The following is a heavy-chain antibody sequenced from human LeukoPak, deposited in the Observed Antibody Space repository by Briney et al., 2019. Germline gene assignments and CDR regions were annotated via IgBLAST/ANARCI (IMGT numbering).Heavy chain of an antibody. CDR3: ARGPEIGHGTSWYDF. V-gene: IGHV3-53*01. J-gene: IGHJ5*01. CDR2: NSGGNT. CDR1: GFTVSSNS. D-gene: IGHD1-14*01. Sequence: PGGSLRLSCTVSGFTVSSNSMSWVRQAPGKGLEWVSFNSGGNTHYSDSVKGRFTISRDNAKNSLYLQMNNLRAEDTAVYYCARGPEIGHGTSWYDFWGQGTLVTVSS.